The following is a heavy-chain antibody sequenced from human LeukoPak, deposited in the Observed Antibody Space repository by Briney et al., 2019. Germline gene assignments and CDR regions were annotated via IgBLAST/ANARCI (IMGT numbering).Heavy chain of an antibody. D-gene: IGHD6-13*01. V-gene: IGHV1-8*01. J-gene: IGHJ6*02. CDR1: GYSLTSFD. CDR2: MNPKRGNT. CDR3: ARGGSSSSYYNNYGMDV. Sequence: ASVKVSCKASGYSLTSFDINWVRQGSGQGLEWMGWMNPKRGNTGYAPTFQGRVTITRDTSIDTAFMELSSLRPDDTAVYYCARGGSSSSYYNNYGMDVWAKGPRSPSP.